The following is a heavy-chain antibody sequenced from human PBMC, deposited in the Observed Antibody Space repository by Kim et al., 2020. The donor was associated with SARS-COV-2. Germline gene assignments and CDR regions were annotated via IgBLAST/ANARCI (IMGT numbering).Heavy chain of an antibody. Sequence: DSVKGRFTISRDNAKNSLYLQMNSLRAEDTALYYCAKDSSGWYVHWYFDLWGRGTLVTVSS. D-gene: IGHD6-19*01. J-gene: IGHJ2*01. V-gene: IGHV3-9*01. CDR3: AKDSSGWYVHWYFDL.